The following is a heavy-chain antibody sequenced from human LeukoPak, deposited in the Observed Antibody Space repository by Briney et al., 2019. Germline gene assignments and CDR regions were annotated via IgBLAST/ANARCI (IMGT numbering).Heavy chain of an antibody. J-gene: IGHJ3*01. CDR3: ANHGVGDWGSGV. CDR1: GFIFSDYA. D-gene: IGHD2-21*02. CDR2: ISGGGTNT. V-gene: IGHV3-23*01. Sequence: PGGSLRLSCAASGFIFSDYAMSWVRQAPRKALEWVSSISGGGTNTNYADSVTGRFTVSRHNSKNTLYLQMNSLRVEGTAVYYCANHGVGDWGSGVWGQGTLVTVSS.